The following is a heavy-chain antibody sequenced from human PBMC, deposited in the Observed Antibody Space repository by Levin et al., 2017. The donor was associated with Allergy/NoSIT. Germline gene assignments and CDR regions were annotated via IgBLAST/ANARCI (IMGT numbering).Heavy chain of an antibody. CDR2: IGGSGDST. V-gene: IGHV3-23*01. CDR3: AKSSPRISLVRIFWGFDY. CDR1: GXTXSSYA. D-gene: IGHD3-10*01. Sequence: GGSLRLSCAASGXTXSSYAMXXXXXXXXKGLEWVSGIGGSGDSTYHADSVKGRFTISRDNSKNTLYLQMNSLRAEDTAIYYCAKSSPRISLVRIFWGFDYWGPGTPVTVSS. J-gene: IGHJ4*02.